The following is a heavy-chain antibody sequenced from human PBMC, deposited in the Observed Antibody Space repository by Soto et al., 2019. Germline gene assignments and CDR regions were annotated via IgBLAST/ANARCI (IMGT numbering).Heavy chain of an antibody. J-gene: IGHJ4*02. CDR3: VRDTTNIFTGDFLPEGQPFDH. D-gene: IGHD2-21*02. CDR2: ISFDEATK. CDR1: GFIFSSYA. V-gene: IGHV3-30*09. Sequence: QIELVESGGTVVQPGRSLRLSCVASGFIFSSYAFHWVRQAPGKGLEWVALISFDEATKYYADAVKGRFVISRYNAKNTLYLRMDSLRDADTAVYFCVRDTTNIFTGDFLPEGQPFDHWGRGTLVTVSS.